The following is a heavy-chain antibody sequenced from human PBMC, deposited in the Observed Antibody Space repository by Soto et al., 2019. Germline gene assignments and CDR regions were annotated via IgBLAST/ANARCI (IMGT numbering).Heavy chain of an antibody. J-gene: IGHJ4*02. CDR3: ARGGVSTRTFDS. V-gene: IGHV5-51*01. Sequence: GESLKISCRGSGYNFAGYWIAWVRQMPGKGLELMGIIYPSDSDTRYRPSFQGQVTISADKSISSAYLQWSSLRASDTAMYYCARGGVSTRTFDSWGQGTPVTVSS. CDR1: GYNFAGYW. D-gene: IGHD3-3*01. CDR2: IYPSDSDT.